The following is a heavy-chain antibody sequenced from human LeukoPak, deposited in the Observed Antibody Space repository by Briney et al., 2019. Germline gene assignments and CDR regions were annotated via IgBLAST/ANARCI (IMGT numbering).Heavy chain of an antibody. J-gene: IGHJ3*02. CDR1: GFTFSSYG. V-gene: IGHV1-2*06. CDR2: INPNSGDT. D-gene: IGHD4-17*01. CDR3: ARFLYDRVTTSDALDI. Sequence: NPGGSLRLSCAASGFTFSSYGMHWVRQAPGQGLEWMGRINPNSGDTNYAQNFQGRVTMTRDTSISTAYMELSRLRSDDTAVYYCARFLYDRVTTSDALDIWGQGTMVTVSS.